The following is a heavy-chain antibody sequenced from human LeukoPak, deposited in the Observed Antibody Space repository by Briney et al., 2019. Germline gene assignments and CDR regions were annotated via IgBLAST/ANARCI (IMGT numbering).Heavy chain of an antibody. J-gene: IGHJ6*02. D-gene: IGHD7-27*01. V-gene: IGHV4-34*01. Sequence: SETLSLTCAVYGGSFSGYYWSWIRQPPGKGLEWIGEINHSGSTNYNPSLKSRVTISVDTSKNQFSPKLSSVTAADTAVYYCARAWATLYYYYYGMDVWGQGTTVTVSS. CDR2: INHSGST. CDR1: GGSFSGYY. CDR3: ARAWATLYYYYYGMDV.